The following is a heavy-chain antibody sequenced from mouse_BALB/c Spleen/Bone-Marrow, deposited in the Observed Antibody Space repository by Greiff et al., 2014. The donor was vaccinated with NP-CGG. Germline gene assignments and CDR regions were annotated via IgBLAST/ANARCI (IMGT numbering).Heavy chain of an antibody. D-gene: IGHD1-1*01. J-gene: IGHJ4*01. Sequence: EVQVVESGGGLVQPGGSRKLSCAASGFTFSSFGMHWVRQAPEKGLEWVAYISSGSSTIYYADTVKGRFTISRDNPKNTLFLQMTSLRPEDTAMYYCARGNYGFSFYYAMDYWGQGTSVTVSS. V-gene: IGHV5-17*02. CDR3: ARGNYGFSFYYAMDY. CDR1: GFTFSSFG. CDR2: ISSGSSTI.